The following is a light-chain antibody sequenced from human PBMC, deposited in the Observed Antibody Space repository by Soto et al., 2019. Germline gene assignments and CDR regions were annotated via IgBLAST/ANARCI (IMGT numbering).Light chain of an antibody. J-gene: IGKJ3*01. CDR3: QQNSSSFT. V-gene: IGKV3-20*01. CDR2: GAS. CDR1: QSVSSSY. Sequence: EIVLTQSPGTLSLSPGERATLSCRASQSVSSSYLAWYQQKPGQAPRLLIYGASSRATGTPDRFSGSESGKYFILIISRLEHDDATDYCCQQNSSSFTFGAGTKVDIK.